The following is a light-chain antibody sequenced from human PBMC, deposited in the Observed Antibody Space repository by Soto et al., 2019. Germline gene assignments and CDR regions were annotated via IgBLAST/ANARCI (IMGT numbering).Light chain of an antibody. J-gene: IGKJ5*01. CDR1: QDISNY. CDR3: QQYDNFPRAIN. CDR2: DAS. V-gene: IGKV1-33*01. Sequence: DIQMTQSPSSLSASVGDRVTIACQASQDISNYSHWYQQKPGKAPKLLIYDASNLETGVPSRFSGSGSGTDFTFTISSLQPEDIATYYCQQYDNFPRAINFGQGTRLEI.